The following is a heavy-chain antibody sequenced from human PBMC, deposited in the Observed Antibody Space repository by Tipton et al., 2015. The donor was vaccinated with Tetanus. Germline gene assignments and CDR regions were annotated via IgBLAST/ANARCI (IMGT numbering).Heavy chain of an antibody. CDR1: GFTFSTYS. Sequence: LRLSCAASGFTFSTYSMTWVRQAPGKGLEWVSAMSGSGGATYYADSVRGRFTISRDSSKHTLYLQMNSLSAEDTAVYYCAKGPPDYYNWNYFDYWGQGTLVTVSS. V-gene: IGHV3-23*01. CDR2: MSGSGGAT. J-gene: IGHJ4*02. D-gene: IGHD1-20*01. CDR3: AKGPPDYYNWNYFDY.